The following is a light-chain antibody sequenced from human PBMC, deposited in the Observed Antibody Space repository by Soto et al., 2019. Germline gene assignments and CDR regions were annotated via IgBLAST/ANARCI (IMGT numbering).Light chain of an antibody. CDR1: QSISSW. CDR2: KAS. Sequence: DIQMTQSPSTLSASVGDSVTITCRASQSISSWLAWYQQKPGKAPKLLIYKASSLESGAPSRFSGSGSGTEFTLTISSLQPDDFASYYCQQYKSYVTWTFAQGTKVEIK. J-gene: IGKJ1*01. V-gene: IGKV1-5*03. CDR3: QQYKSYVTWT.